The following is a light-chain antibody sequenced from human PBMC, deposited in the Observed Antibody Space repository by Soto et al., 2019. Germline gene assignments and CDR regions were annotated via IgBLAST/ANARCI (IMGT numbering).Light chain of an antibody. CDR1: QSLVHSVGYTY. J-gene: IGKJ5*01. CDR3: MQGTHWPPIT. CDR2: RVS. Sequence: EVVLTQSPPSLPVPLGQPASISCRSGQSLVHSVGYTYLSWFHQRPGQSPRRLIYRVSNRDSGVPNRFSGSGSGTDFTLRISSVEAEDAGLFYCMQGTHWPPITFGQGTRLEIK. V-gene: IGKV2-30*02.